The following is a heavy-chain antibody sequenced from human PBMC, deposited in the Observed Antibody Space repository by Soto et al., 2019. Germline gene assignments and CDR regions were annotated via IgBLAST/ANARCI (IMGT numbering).Heavy chain of an antibody. Sequence: HPGGSLRLSCAASGFTFSSYGMHWVRQAPGKGLEWVAVIWYDGSNKYYADSVKGRFTISRDNSKNTLYLQMNSLRAEDTAVYYCARGPPTYPYSGSYYGWYFDLWGRGTLVTVSS. J-gene: IGHJ2*01. CDR1: GFTFSSYG. D-gene: IGHD1-26*01. CDR3: ARGPPTYPYSGSYYGWYFDL. V-gene: IGHV3-33*01. CDR2: IWYDGSNK.